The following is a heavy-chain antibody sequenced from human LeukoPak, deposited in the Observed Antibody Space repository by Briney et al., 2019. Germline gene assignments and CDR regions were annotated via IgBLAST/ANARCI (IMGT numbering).Heavy chain of an antibody. Sequence: ASVKVSCKASGYTFTNYYMHWLRQPPGQGPEWMGWINPNSGGTNYAQKFQGRVTMTRDTSISTAYMDLSRLGSDDTAVYYCARDGALDYWGQGTLVTVSS. J-gene: IGHJ4*02. D-gene: IGHD3-16*01. CDR2: INPNSGGT. V-gene: IGHV1-2*02. CDR1: GYTFTNYY. CDR3: ARDGALDY.